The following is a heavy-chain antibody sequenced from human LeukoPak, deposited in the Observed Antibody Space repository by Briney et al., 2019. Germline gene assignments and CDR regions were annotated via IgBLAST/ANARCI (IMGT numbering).Heavy chain of an antibody. Sequence: GASVKVSCKASGYTFTSFDINWVRQAPGQGLEWMGWMNPNSGNTGYAQKFQGRVTITRNTSISTAYMELSSLRSEDTAVYYCARGPYCSSTSCSYYYYMDVWGKGTTVTVSS. J-gene: IGHJ6*03. D-gene: IGHD2-2*01. CDR2: MNPNSGNT. CDR1: GYTFTSFD. CDR3: ARGPYCSSTSCSYYYYMDV. V-gene: IGHV1-8*01.